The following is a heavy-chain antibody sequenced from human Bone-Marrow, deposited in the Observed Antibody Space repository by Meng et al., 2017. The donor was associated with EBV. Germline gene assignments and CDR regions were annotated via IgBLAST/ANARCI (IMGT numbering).Heavy chain of an antibody. D-gene: IGHD3-10*01. Sequence: QVQVEQSGAEVKKPGSSVKVACKTSGGPFNSDAISWVRQAPGQGLEWLGGLIPMFGAPNYAQKFQGRVTITADASTSTHYMELSSLRSEDTAVYYCASESGRGYTPDYWGQGTLVTVSS. CDR3: ASESGRGYTPDY. CDR1: GGPFNSDA. V-gene: IGHV1-69*01. J-gene: IGHJ4*02. CDR2: LIPMFGAP.